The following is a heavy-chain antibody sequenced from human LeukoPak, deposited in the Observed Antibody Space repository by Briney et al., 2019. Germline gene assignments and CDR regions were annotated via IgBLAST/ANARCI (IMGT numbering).Heavy chain of an antibody. V-gene: IGHV3-21*01. D-gene: IGHD6-13*01. J-gene: IGHJ4*02. CDR3: ARGAEGIAATDSNFDY. CDR2: ISTSSSYI. Sequence: GGSLRLSCAASGFTFSSYNMNWVRQAPGKGLEWVSSISTSSSYIYYADSVKGRFTISRDNAKKSLYLQMNSLRVEDTAVYYCARGAEGIAATDSNFDYWGQGTVVTVSS. CDR1: GFTFSSYN.